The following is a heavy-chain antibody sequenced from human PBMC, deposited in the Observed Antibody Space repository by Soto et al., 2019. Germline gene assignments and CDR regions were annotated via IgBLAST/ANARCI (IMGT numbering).Heavy chain of an antibody. CDR3: ARERSGGGVVVAAYFDH. CDR2: ISYDGSK. D-gene: IGHD2-15*01. Sequence: QVQLVESGGGVVQPGRSLRLSCAASGFTLSSYAMHWVRQAPGKGLEWVAVISYDGSKYYADSVKGRFTISRDNSKNTLYLQMNSLRAEDTAVYSCARERSGGGVVVAAYFDHWGQGTLVTVSS. V-gene: IGHV3-30*04. J-gene: IGHJ4*02. CDR1: GFTLSSYA.